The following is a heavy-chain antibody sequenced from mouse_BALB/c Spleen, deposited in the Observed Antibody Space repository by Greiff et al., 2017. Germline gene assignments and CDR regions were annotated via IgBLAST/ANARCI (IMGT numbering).Heavy chain of an antibody. CDR2: ILPGSGST. CDR3: ARSAGTRGFDY. J-gene: IGHJ2*01. Sequence: QVQLQQSGAELMKPGASVKISCKATGYTFSSYWIEWVKQRPGHGLEWIGEILPGSGSTNYNEKFKGKATFTADTSSNTAYMQLSSLTSEDSAVYYCARSAGTRGFDYWGQGTTLTVSS. V-gene: IGHV1-9*01. CDR1: GYTFSSYW. D-gene: IGHD3-3*01.